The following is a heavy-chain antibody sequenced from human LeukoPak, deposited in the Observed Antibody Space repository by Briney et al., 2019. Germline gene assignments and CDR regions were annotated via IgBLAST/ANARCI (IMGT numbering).Heavy chain of an antibody. Sequence: PGGSLRLSCAASGFTFSNYAMSWVRQAPGKGLEWVSGISGSGGNTYHADSVKGRFTISRDNSKNTLYVQMNSLRAEDTAVYYCATEKGGSPDYWGQGTLVTVSS. D-gene: IGHD3-10*01. CDR2: ISGSGGNT. CDR1: GFTFSNYA. J-gene: IGHJ4*02. V-gene: IGHV3-23*01. CDR3: ATEKGGSPDY.